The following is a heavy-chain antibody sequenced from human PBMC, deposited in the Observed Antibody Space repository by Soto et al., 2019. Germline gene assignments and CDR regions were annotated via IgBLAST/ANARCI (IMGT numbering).Heavy chain of an antibody. Sequence: QVQLQESGPGLVKPSETLSLTCTVSGGSISSYYWSWIRQPPGKGLEWIGYIYYSGSTNYNPSLKRRVTISVDTSKNQCFLKLSSVTAADTAVYYCARFNWYFDLWGRGTLVTVSS. V-gene: IGHV4-59*08. CDR1: GGSISSYY. CDR2: IYYSGST. J-gene: IGHJ2*01. CDR3: ARFNWYFDL.